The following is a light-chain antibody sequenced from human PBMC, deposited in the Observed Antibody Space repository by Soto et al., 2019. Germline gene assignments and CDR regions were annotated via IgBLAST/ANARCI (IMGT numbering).Light chain of an antibody. Sequence: QAVLTQPPSVSGAPGQRVTFSCTGNSSNIGAGYDVHWYQQLPGTAPKVLIYGNNNRPSGVPDRFSGSKSGTSASLAISGLQTEDEADYYCQSYDTSLSAWVFGGGTKLTVL. V-gene: IGLV1-40*01. J-gene: IGLJ3*02. CDR2: GNN. CDR3: QSYDTSLSAWV. CDR1: SSNIGAGYD.